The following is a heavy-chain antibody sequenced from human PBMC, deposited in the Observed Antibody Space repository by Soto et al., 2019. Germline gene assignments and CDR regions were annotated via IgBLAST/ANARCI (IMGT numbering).Heavy chain of an antibody. CDR2: MSGHNGNT. CDR3: ARHRFNYYDDTVYYYFDY. Sequence: QVQLVQSGAEVKKPGASVKVSCRASGYSFTRYGITWARQAPGQGPEWMGWMSGHNGNTNHPQSLQGRVTMTTDTSRNTAYMELRSLRSDDTAVYYCARHRFNYYDDTVYYYFDYWGQGTLVTVSS. J-gene: IGHJ4*02. D-gene: IGHD3-22*01. V-gene: IGHV1-18*04. CDR1: GYSFTRYG.